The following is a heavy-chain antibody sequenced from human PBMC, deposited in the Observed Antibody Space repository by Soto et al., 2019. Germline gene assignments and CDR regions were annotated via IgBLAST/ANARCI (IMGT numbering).Heavy chain of an antibody. V-gene: IGHV2-5*02. CDR2: IYWDYDK. J-gene: IGHJ6*02. D-gene: IGHD2-21*02. Sequence: ESGPTLVNPTQTLTLTCTFSGFSLSTTGVGVGWIRQPPGKALEGLALIYWDYDKRYNPSLNSRLTITKDTSKNQVVLAMTNMDPVDTATYYCVQSRCGGDCLQSYSSHSYYGLDVWGQGTTVTVSS. CDR3: VQSRCGGDCLQSYSSHSYYGLDV. CDR1: GFSLSTTGVG.